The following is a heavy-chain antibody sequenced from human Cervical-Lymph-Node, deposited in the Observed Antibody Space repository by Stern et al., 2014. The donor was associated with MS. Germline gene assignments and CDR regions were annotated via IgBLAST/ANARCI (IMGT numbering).Heavy chain of an antibody. D-gene: IGHD3-22*01. CDR1: GYTFTTYW. J-gene: IGHJ2*01. CDR3: ARATEGSYYDSSGFYSWYFDL. Sequence: MQLVQSGAEVKKPGESLTISCQGSGYTFTTYWIVWVRQVPGNGLEWMGIFYPGDSDTRYSLTFQGQVTISADNSISTAYLHLSSLKASDTAMYYCARATEGSYYDSSGFYSWYFDLWGRGTLVTVSS. CDR2: FYPGDSDT. V-gene: IGHV5-51*03.